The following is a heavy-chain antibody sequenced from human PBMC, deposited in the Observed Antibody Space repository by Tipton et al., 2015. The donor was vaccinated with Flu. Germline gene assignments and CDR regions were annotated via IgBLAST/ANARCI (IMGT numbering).Heavy chain of an antibody. V-gene: IGHV4-38-2*02. J-gene: IGHJ4*02. CDR1: GDSIRSDYF. CDR2: VHHAGST. Sequence: TLSLTCSVSGDSIRSDYFWGWIRQPPEKGLEWIGNVHHAGSTYYNPSLKSRVSMSVDVSKNHFSLTLNSVTAADTAVYYCARDPSLGMPDYFDYWGQGTLVTASS. D-gene: IGHD2-2*01. CDR3: ARDPSLGMPDYFDY.